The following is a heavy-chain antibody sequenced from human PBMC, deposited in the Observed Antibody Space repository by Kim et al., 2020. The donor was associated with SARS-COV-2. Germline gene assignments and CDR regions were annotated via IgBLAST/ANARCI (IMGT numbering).Heavy chain of an antibody. CDR3: ARMEISGGVNFDV. Sequence: SETLSLTCTVSGSSIGIGYYWAWIRQPPGRGLEWIGSISHTGNTYSNPSLRGRIAISVDTSKRQFSLNVTSVTAADTAVYSCARMEISGGVNFDVWGRGT. J-gene: IGHJ3*01. V-gene: IGHV4-38-2*02. D-gene: IGHD6-25*01. CDR2: ISHTGNT. CDR1: GSSIGIGYY.